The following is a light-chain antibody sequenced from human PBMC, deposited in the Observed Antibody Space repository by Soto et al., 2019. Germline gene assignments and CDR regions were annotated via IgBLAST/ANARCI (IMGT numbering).Light chain of an antibody. J-gene: IGLJ2*01. CDR1: SSNIGVGYD. V-gene: IGLV1-40*01. CDR3: QSYDSSLSL. Sequence: QSALTQPPSVSGAPGQRVTISCTGSSSNIGVGYDVHWYQRLPGTAPKLLIYGNSNRPSGVPDRFSGSKSGTSASLAITGLQAEDEADYYCQSYDSSLSLFGGGTKLTVL. CDR2: GNS.